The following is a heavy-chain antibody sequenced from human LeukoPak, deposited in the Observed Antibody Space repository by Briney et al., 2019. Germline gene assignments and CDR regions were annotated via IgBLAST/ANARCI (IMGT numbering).Heavy chain of an antibody. J-gene: IGHJ4*02. CDR2: IRSKIYGGTA. CDR1: GFTFTTYS. V-gene: IGHV3-49*04. Sequence: GGSLRLSCEASGFTFTTYSMTWVRQAPGRGLEWVGFIRSKIYGGTAEYAASVQGRFTISRDDSKGIAYLQMNSLKTEDTAVYYCTRDQTPYYWGQGTLVTVSS. CDR3: TRDQTPYY.